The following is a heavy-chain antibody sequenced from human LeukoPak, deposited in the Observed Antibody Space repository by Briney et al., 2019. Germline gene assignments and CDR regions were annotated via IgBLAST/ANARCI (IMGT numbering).Heavy chain of an antibody. CDR2: MSPDSGYT. V-gene: IGHV1-8*02. J-gene: IGHJ4*02. Sequence: ATVKVSCRASGYTFSNYGITWVRQATGQGLEWMGWMSPDSGYTGYAQTFQGRVALARNTSVSTAFMELSSLRSEDTAVYYCEIYTGYDSFWGQGTLVTVSS. CDR3: EIYTGYDSF. CDR1: GYTFSNYG. D-gene: IGHD5-12*01.